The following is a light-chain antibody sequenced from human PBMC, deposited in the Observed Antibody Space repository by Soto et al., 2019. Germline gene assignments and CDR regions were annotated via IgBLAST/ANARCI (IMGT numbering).Light chain of an antibody. V-gene: IGKV3-11*01. CDR3: QQRSNWPRT. J-gene: IGKJ1*01. Sequence: EIVLTQSPATLSLSPGERATLSCRGSQSFSSYLAWYQQKPGQAPRLLIYDSSNRAAGIPARFNGSGSGTDFTLTISSLEPEDFAVYYCQQRSNWPRTFGRGTKVEIK. CDR1: QSFSSY. CDR2: DSS.